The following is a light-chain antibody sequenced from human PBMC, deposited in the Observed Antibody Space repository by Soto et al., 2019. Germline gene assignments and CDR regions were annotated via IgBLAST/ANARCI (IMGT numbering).Light chain of an antibody. CDR2: GAS. V-gene: IGKV3-20*01. CDR1: QSVSSSY. J-gene: IGKJ1*01. CDR3: QQYGSSPRT. Sequence: EIVLTQSPGTLSLSPVDRATLSCRASQSVSSSYLAWYQQKLGQAPRLLIYGASSRATGIPDRFSGSGSGTDFTLTISRLEPEDFAMYYCQQYGSSPRTFGQGTKVDIK.